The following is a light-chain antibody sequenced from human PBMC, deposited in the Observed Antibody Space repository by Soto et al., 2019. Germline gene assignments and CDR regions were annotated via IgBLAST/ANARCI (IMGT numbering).Light chain of an antibody. V-gene: IGLV2-14*01. CDR1: SSDIGGYNY. CDR3: SSFTSSGTLV. CDR2: DVH. Sequence: QSALTQPASVSGSPGQSITISCSGTSSDIGGYNYVSWFQQHPDKAPKLMIYDVHGRPSGVSNRFSGSKSGNTASLTISGLQAEDEADYYCSSFTSSGTLVFGTGTKLTVL. J-gene: IGLJ1*01.